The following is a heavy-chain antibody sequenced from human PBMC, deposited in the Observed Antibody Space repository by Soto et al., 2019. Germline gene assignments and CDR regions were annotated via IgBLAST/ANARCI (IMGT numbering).Heavy chain of an antibody. V-gene: IGHV3-43D*03. J-gene: IGHJ3*02. CDR1: GFTFDDYA. Sequence: GSLRLSCAASGFTFDDYAMHWVRQAPGKGLEWVSLISWDGGSTYYADSVKGRFTISRDNSKNSLYLQMNSLRAEDTALYYCAKEDYDAFDIWGQGTMVTVSS. CDR3: AKEDYDAFDI. D-gene: IGHD4-17*01. CDR2: ISWDGGST.